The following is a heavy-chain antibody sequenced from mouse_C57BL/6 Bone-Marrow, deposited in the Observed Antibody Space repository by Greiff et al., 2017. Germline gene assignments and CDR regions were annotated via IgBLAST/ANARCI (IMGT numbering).Heavy chain of an antibody. J-gene: IGHJ4*01. D-gene: IGHD2-14*01. CDR2: ISDGGSYT. Sequence: DVKLVESGGGLVKPGGSLKLSCAASGFTFSSYAMSWVRQTPEKRLEWVATISDGGSYTYYPDNVKGRFTISRDNAKNNLYLQMSHLKSEDTAMYYCARERYYRAMDYWGQGTS. V-gene: IGHV5-4*01. CDR3: ARERYYRAMDY. CDR1: GFTFSSYA.